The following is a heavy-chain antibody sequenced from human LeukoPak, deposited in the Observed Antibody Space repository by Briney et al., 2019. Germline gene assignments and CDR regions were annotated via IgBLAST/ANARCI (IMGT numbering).Heavy chain of an antibody. CDR1: GGSISSGGYY. J-gene: IGHJ3*02. CDR3: ARTLDYGGNPDYDIRDAFDI. V-gene: IGHV4-30-2*01. D-gene: IGHD4-23*01. Sequence: PSQTLSLTCTVSGGSISSGGYYWSWIRQPPGKGLEWIGYIYHSGSTYYNPSLKSRVTISVDRSKNQFSLKLSSVTAADTAVYYCARTLDYGGNPDYDIRDAFDIWGQGAMVTVSS. CDR2: IYHSGST.